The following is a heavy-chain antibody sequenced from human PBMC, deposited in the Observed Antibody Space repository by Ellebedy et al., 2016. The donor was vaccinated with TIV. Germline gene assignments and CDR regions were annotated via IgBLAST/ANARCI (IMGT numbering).Heavy chain of an antibody. CDR3: ARDGSAFEI. CDR2: IKPDGSDD. J-gene: IGHJ3*02. Sequence: PGGSLRLSCAASGFTFSNYWMTWVRQAPGKGLEWVANIKPDGSDDYYVDSLKGRFTISRDNAKNSLYLQMNSLRAEDTAVYYCARDGSAFEIWGQGTVVTVSS. CDR1: GFTFSNYW. D-gene: IGHD5-12*01. V-gene: IGHV3-7*01.